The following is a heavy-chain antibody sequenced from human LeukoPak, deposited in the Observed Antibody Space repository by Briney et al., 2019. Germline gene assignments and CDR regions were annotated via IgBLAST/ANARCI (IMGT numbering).Heavy chain of an antibody. CDR2: IYYSGST. Sequence: SETLSLTCTVSGVSISSYYWSWIRQPPGKGLEWIGYIYYSGSTNYNPSLKSRVTISVDTSKNQFSLKLSSVTAADTAVYYCARAGYCSSTSCSPYYYYGMDVWGQGTTVTVSS. CDR1: GVSISSYY. V-gene: IGHV4-59*01. D-gene: IGHD2-2*01. J-gene: IGHJ6*02. CDR3: ARAGYCSSTSCSPYYYYGMDV.